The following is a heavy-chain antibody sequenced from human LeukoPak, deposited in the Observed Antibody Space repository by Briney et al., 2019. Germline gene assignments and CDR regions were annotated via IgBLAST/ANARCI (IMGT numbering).Heavy chain of an antibody. D-gene: IGHD3-10*01. V-gene: IGHV3-21*01. J-gene: IGHJ5*02. CDR2: ISSSSSYI. CDR3: ARGGTMVRGVISLNWFDP. CDR1: GFTFSSYS. Sequence: GGSLRLSCAASGFTFSSYSTNWVRQAPGKGLEWVSSISSSSSYIYYADSVKGRFTISRDNAKNSLYLQMNSLRAEDTAVYYCARGGTMVRGVISLNWFDPWGQGTLVTVSS.